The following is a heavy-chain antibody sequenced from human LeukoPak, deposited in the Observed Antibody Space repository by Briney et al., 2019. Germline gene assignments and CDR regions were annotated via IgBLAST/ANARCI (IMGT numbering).Heavy chain of an antibody. CDR3: ARVYPLRVPAAMDY. D-gene: IGHD2-2*01. V-gene: IGHV3-7*01. CDR2: IKRDGSEK. J-gene: IGHJ4*02. Sequence: GGSLSLSCVASGFEFYEYPMMWVRQAPGKALEWVANIKRDGSEKYYVDSVKGRFTISRDNAKSSLYLHMNSLRAEDTAVYYCARVYPLRVPAAMDYWGQGTLVTVSS. CDR1: GFEFYEYP.